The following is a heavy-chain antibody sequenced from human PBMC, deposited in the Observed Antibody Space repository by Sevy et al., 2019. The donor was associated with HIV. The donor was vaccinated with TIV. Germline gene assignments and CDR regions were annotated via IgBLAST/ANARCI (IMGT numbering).Heavy chain of an antibody. CDR3: ARSSSGGSSSPRGSPVKN. CDR2: ISFNGNHE. Sequence: GGSLRLSCAASGFTFTNFPMHWVRQAPGRGLEWVAIISFNGNHEFYADSVKGRFTISRDNSKNTLYLQMNSLRAEDTAVYYCARSSSGGSSSPRGSPVKNWGQGTLVTVSS. CDR1: GFTFTNFP. J-gene: IGHJ4*02. D-gene: IGHD6-13*01. V-gene: IGHV3-30-3*01.